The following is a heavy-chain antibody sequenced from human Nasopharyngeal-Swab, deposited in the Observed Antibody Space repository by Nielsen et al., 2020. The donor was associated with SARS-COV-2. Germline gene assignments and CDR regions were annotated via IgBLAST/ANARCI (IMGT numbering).Heavy chain of an antibody. J-gene: IGHJ2*01. CDR2: IYYSGST. V-gene: IGHV4-59*01. CDR3: ARVVTRFGHEWYFDL. D-gene: IGHD3-10*01. Sequence: WIRQPPGKGLEWIGYIYYSGSTNYNPSLKSRVTISVDTSKNQFSLKLSSVTAADTAVYYCARVVTRFGHEWYFDLWGRGTLVTVSS.